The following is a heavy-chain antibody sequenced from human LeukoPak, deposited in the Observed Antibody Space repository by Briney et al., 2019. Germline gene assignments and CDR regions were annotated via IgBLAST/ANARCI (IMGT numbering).Heavy chain of an antibody. V-gene: IGHV3-30*03. J-gene: IGHJ4*02. Sequence: PGGSLRLSCAASGFTFRNYGMHWVRQAPGKGLEWVAIISYDGINTFSADSVKGRFTISRDNSKNTVFLQMNSLRAEDTAMYYCASLRFSAAFYADYWGQGTLVTVSS. CDR2: ISYDGINT. CDR1: GFTFRNYG. D-gene: IGHD1-26*01. CDR3: ASLRFSAAFYADY.